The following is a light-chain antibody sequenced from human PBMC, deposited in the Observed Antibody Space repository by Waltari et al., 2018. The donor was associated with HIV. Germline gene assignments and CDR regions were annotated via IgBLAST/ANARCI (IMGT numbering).Light chain of an antibody. J-gene: IGKJ2*01. CDR2: SAS. V-gene: IGKV1-39*01. Sequence: DIQMTQSPSSLSASVGDRVTITCRDSQSISSYLNWYQQKPGKAPKLRIYSASSLQSGGLARFSGSGSGTDFTLTISSLKPEDFATYYCQQSYSTPPEPTFGQGTKLEIK. CDR3: QQSYSTPPEPT. CDR1: QSISSY.